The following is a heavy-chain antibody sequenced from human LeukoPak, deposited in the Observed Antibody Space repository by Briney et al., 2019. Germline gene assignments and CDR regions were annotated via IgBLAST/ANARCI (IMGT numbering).Heavy chain of an antibody. CDR3: ARSPIRFLEWLLFPFFDY. CDR1: GYTFTSYY. Sequence: ASVKVSCKASGYTFTSYYMHWVRQAPGQGLEWMGIIIPSGGSTSYAQKFQGRVTMTRDTSTSTVYMELSSLRSEDTAVYYCARSPIRFLEWLLFPFFDYWGQGTLVTVSS. CDR2: IIPSGGST. V-gene: IGHV1-46*01. J-gene: IGHJ4*02. D-gene: IGHD3-3*01.